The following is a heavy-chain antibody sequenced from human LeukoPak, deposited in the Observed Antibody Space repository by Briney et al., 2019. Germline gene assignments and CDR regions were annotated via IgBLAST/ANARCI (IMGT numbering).Heavy chain of an antibody. Sequence: ASVKVSCKASGYTFTSYGISWVRQAPGQGLEWMGWISAYNGNTNYAQKLQGRVTTTTDTSTSTAYMELRSLRSDDTAVYYCARGYGSGSYWYYGMDVWGQGTTVTVSS. CDR1: GYTFTSYG. D-gene: IGHD3-10*01. V-gene: IGHV1-18*01. CDR2: ISAYNGNT. J-gene: IGHJ6*02. CDR3: ARGYGSGSYWYYGMDV.